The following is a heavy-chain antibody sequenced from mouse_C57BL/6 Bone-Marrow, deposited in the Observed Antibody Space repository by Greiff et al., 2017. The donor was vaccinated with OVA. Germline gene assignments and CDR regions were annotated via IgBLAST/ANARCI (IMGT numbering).Heavy chain of an antibody. Sequence: VQLQQSGAELARPGASVKLSCTASGYTFTSYGISWVKQRTGQGLEWIGEIYPRSGNTYYNEKFKGKATLTADKSSSTAYMELRSLTSEDSAVYFCARGDSIWGQGTTLTVSS. CDR1: GYTFTSYG. V-gene: IGHV1-81*01. CDR2: IYPRSGNT. J-gene: IGHJ2*01. CDR3: ARGDSI. D-gene: IGHD2-10*02.